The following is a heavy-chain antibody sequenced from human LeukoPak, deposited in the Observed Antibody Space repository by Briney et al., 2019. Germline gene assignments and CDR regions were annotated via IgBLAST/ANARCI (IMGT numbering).Heavy chain of an antibody. CDR3: ASRIAVRAFDI. J-gene: IGHJ3*02. V-gene: IGHV3-23*01. D-gene: IGHD6-19*01. CDR2: ISGSGGST. Sequence: SWVRQAPGKGLEWVSAISGSGGSTYYADSVKGRFTISRDNSKNTLYLQMNSLRAEDTAVYYCASRIAVRAFDIWGQGTMVTVSS.